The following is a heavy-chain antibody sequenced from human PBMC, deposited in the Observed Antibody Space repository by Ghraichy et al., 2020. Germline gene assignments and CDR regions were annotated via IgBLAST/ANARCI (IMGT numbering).Heavy chain of an antibody. CDR2: IYYSGST. V-gene: IGHV4-59*01. CDR3: ARTIIPYYYGSGSAYWDFDL. J-gene: IGHJ2*01. CDR1: GGSISSYY. Sequence: SETLSLTCTVSGGSISSYYWSWIRQPPGKGLEWIGYIYYSGSTSYNPSLKSRVNILLDTSKNQFSLKLISMTAADTAVFYCARTIIPYYYGSGSAYWDFDLWGRGTLVTVSS. D-gene: IGHD3-10*01.